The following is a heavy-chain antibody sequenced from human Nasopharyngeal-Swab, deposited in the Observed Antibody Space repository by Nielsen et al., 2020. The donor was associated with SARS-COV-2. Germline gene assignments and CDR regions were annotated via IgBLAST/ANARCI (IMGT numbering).Heavy chain of an antibody. CDR3: AKALETNPGAY. J-gene: IGHJ4*02. CDR2: ISYDGSNE. D-gene: IGHD3-10*01. V-gene: IGHV3-30*18. Sequence: APGKGLEWVAVISYDGSNEYYGDSVKGRFTISRDNSKNTLYLQMNSLRAEDTAVYYCAKALETNPGAYWGQGTLVTVSS.